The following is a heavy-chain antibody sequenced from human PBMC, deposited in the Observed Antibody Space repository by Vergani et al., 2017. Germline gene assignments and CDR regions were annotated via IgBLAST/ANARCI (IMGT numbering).Heavy chain of an antibody. CDR2: IFSNDEK. J-gene: IGHJ6*02. V-gene: IGHV2-26*01. D-gene: IGHD3-10*01. Sequence: QESGPGLVKPSETLSLTCTVSCGSISSYYWSWIRQPPGKGLERLAHIFSNDEKSYSTSLKSRLTISKDTSKSQVVLTMTNMDPVDTATYYCARIRITMVRGVYYYGMDVWGQGTTVTVS. CDR3: ARIRITMVRGVYYYGMDV. CDR1: CGSISSYYW.